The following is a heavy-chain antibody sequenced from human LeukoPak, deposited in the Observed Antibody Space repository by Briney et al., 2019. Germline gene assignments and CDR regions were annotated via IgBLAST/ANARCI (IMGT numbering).Heavy chain of an antibody. Sequence: PGRSLRLSCTASGFTFRNYEMSWVRQAPGKGLEWVGFIRSKAYGGTTEYAASVNGRFSISRDDSKTIAHPQMNSLKTEDTAVYYCTRRGSYFDSWGQGTLVTVSS. CDR3: TRRGSYFDS. CDR1: GFTFRNYE. CDR2: IRSKAYGGTT. J-gene: IGHJ4*02. D-gene: IGHD1-26*01. V-gene: IGHV3-49*04.